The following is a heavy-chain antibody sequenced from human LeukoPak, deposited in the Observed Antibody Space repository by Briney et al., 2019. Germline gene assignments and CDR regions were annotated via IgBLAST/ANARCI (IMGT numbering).Heavy chain of an antibody. CDR2: IYYSGDT. J-gene: IGHJ5*02. CDR1: RGSISGCS. V-gene: IGHV4-59*01. D-gene: IGHD4/OR15-4a*01. CDR3: VRGPYGASISKWFDP. Sequence: SSETLSLTCTVSRGSISGCSWSWIRQSPGGGLEWIGYIYYSGDTAYNPSLRSRVTLSVDTSKNQFSLQLRSVTTADTAVYYCVRGPYGASISKWFDPWGQGTQVIVSP.